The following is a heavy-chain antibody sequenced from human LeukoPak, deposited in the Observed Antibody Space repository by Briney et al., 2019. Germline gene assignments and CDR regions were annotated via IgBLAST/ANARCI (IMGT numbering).Heavy chain of an antibody. D-gene: IGHD2-2*01. Sequence: ASVKVSCKASGYTFTGYYMHWVRQAPGQRLEWMGWINAGNGNTKYSQKFQGRVTITRDTSASTAYMELSSLRSEDTAVYYCARDRWDIVVVPAAHGEVFFDYWGQGTLVTVSS. CDR3: ARDRWDIVVVPAAHGEVFFDY. CDR2: INAGNGNT. J-gene: IGHJ4*02. V-gene: IGHV1-3*01. CDR1: GYTFTGYY.